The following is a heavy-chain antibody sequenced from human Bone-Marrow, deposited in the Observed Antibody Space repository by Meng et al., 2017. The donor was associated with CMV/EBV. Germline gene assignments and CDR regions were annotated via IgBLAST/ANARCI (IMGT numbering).Heavy chain of an antibody. CDR1: GFTFSSYS. Sequence: GESLKISCAASGFTFSSYSMNWVRQAPGKGLEWVSSISSSSSYIYYADSVKGRFTISRDNAKNSLYLQMNSLRAEDTAVYYCARVAQLLYPLLLDYWGQGTLVTGSS. CDR2: ISSSSSYI. CDR3: ARVAQLLYPLLLDY. V-gene: IGHV3-21*01. J-gene: IGHJ4*02. D-gene: IGHD2-2*02.